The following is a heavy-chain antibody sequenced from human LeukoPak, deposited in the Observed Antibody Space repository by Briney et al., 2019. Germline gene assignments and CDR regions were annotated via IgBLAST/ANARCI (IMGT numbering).Heavy chain of an antibody. D-gene: IGHD2-15*01. CDR2: IIPIFGTA. V-gene: IGHV1-69*13. Sequence: GASVKVSCKASGGTFSSYAISWVRQAPGQGLEWMGGIIPIFGTANYAQKFQGRVTITADESTSTAYMELSSLRSEDTAVYYCARLVVVAATRWFDPWDQGTLVTVSS. CDR3: ARLVVVAATRWFDP. CDR1: GGTFSSYA. J-gene: IGHJ5*02.